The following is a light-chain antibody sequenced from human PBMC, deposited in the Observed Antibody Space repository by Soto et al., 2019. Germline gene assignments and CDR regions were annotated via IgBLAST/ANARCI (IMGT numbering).Light chain of an antibody. J-gene: IGKJ1*01. Sequence: EVVMTQSPVTLSVSPGERATLSCRASQSVSSNLAWYQQKPGQAPRLLIYEISTRATGIPARFSGSGSGTEFTLTISSLQSEDFAVYYCQQSGNSFGQGTKVDIK. CDR1: QSVSSN. CDR3: QQSGNS. V-gene: IGKV3-15*01. CDR2: EIS.